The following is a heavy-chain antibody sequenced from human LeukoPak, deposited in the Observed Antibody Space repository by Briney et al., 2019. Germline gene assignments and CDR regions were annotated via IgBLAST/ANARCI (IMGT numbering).Heavy chain of an antibody. J-gene: IGHJ4*02. V-gene: IGHV3-73*01. Sequence: PGGSLRLSCAASGFTFSGSAMHWVRQASGKGLEWVGRIRSKANSYATAYAASVKGRFTISRDDSKNTAYLQMNSLKTEDTAVYYCTLRGYSYGHDRDYWGQGTLVTVSS. CDR1: GFTFSGSA. CDR2: IRSKANSYAT. D-gene: IGHD5-18*01. CDR3: TLRGYSYGHDRDY.